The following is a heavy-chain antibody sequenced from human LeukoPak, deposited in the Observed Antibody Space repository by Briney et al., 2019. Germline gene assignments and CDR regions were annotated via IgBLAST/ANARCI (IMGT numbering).Heavy chain of an antibody. CDR3: ARVPQAGTGYAFDI. D-gene: IGHD1-1*01. CDR2: IYYSGST. Sequence: PSQTLSLTCTVSGRSMSSGDYYWSWIRQPPGKGLERIGYIYYSGSTYYNPSLKSRVTISVDTSKNQFSLKLSSVTAADTAVYYCARVPQAGTGYAFDIWGQGTMVTVSS. J-gene: IGHJ3*02. CDR1: GRSMSSGDYY. V-gene: IGHV4-30-4*01.